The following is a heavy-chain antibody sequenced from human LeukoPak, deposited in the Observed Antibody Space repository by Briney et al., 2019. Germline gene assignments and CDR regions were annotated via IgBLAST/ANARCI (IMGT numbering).Heavy chain of an antibody. CDR1: GGSFSGYY. J-gene: IGHJ4*02. Sequence: PSETLSLTCAVYGGSFSGYYRSWIRQPPGKGLEWIGEINHSGSTNYNPSLKSRVTISVDTSKNQFSLKLSSVTAADTAVYYCARGVRVLRYFERAHYFDYWGQGTLVTVSS. D-gene: IGHD3-9*01. CDR3: ARGVRVLRYFERAHYFDY. V-gene: IGHV4-34*01. CDR2: INHSGST.